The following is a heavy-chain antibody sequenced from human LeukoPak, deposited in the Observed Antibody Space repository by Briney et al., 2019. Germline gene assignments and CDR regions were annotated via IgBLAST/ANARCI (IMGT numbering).Heavy chain of an antibody. Sequence: PGGSLRLSCAASGFTFSSYVMSWVRQAPGKGLEWVSYISSSSSSIYYADSVKGRFTISRDNAKNSLYLQMNSLRDEDTAVYYCARAGRHNDDYWGQGTLVTVSS. D-gene: IGHD1-1*01. CDR3: ARAGRHNDDY. J-gene: IGHJ4*02. V-gene: IGHV3-48*02. CDR1: GFTFSSYV. CDR2: ISSSSSSI.